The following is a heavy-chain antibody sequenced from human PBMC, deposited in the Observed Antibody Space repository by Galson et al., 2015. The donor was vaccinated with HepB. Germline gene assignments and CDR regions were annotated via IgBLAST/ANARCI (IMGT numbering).Heavy chain of an antibody. D-gene: IGHD3-16*01. CDR3: ARVEGGLFVT. CDR1: DSVSSNLFT. V-gene: IGHV6-1*01. J-gene: IGHJ3*01. Sequence: DSVSSNLFTWNWIRQSPSRGLEWLGRTYYRSKWQNDYAVSLTSRITINPDTSKNQFSLHLNSVTPEDTAVYYCARVEGGLFVTWGQGTMVTVSS. CDR2: TYYRSKWQN.